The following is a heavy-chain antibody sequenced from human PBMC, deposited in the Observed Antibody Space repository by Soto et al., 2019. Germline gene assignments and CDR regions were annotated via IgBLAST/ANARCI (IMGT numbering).Heavy chain of an antibody. J-gene: IGHJ4*02. CDR1: GFSFSNYV. V-gene: IGHV3-23*01. Sequence: EVQLLESGGGLVQPGGSLRLSCAASGFSFSNYVLSWVRQVAGRGLEWVSGISGSGNSTYYADSVKGRFTISRDNPKNTLYLQMNSLRAEDTAIYYCAKDYGSGWSTDYLGQGTLVTVSS. CDR2: ISGSGNST. D-gene: IGHD6-19*01. CDR3: AKDYGSGWSTDY.